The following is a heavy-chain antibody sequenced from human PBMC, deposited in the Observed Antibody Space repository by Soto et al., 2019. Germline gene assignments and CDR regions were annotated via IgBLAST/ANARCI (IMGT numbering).Heavy chain of an antibody. CDR2: INAGNGNT. CDR1: GYTFTSYA. J-gene: IGHJ4*02. Sequence: GASVKVSCKASGYTFTSYAMHWVRQAPGQRLEWMGWINAGNGNTKYSQKFQGRVTITRDTSASTAYMELSSLRSEDTAVYYCARAQNVVVPAAPFSPFNYWGQGTLVTVSS. V-gene: IGHV1-3*01. D-gene: IGHD2-2*01. CDR3: ARAQNVVVPAAPFSPFNY.